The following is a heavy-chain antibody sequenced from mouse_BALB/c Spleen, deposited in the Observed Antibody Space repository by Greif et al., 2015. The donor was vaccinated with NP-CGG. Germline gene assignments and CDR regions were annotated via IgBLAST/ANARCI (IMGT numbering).Heavy chain of an antibody. CDR2: IYPGDGDT. CDR1: GYAFSSYW. D-gene: IGHD1-1*02. J-gene: IGHJ4*01. V-gene: IGHV1-80*01. Sequence: QVQLKQSGAELVRPGSSVKISCKASGYAFSSYWMNWVKQRPGQGLEWIGQIYPGDGDTNYNGKFKGKATLTADKSSSTAYMQLSSLTSEDSAVYFCARSGGGAPHYYAMDYWGQGTSVTVSS. CDR3: ARSGGGAPHYYAMDY.